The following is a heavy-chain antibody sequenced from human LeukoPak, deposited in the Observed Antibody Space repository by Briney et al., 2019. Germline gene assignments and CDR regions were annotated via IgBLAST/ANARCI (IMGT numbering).Heavy chain of an antibody. CDR3: ARDWDQGSDFWSGYFGNNWFDP. CDR1: GYTFTSYG. V-gene: IGHV1-18*01. J-gene: IGHJ5*02. CDR2: ISAYNGNT. Sequence: GASVKVSCKASGYTFTSYGISWVRQAPGQGLEWMGWISAYNGNTNYAQKRQGRVTMTTDTSTSTAYMELRSLRSDDTAVYYCARDWDQGSDFWSGYFGNNWFDPWGQGTLVTVSS. D-gene: IGHD3-3*01.